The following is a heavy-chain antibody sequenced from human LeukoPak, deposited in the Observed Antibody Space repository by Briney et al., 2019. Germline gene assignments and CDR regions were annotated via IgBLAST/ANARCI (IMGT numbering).Heavy chain of an antibody. V-gene: IGHV4-59*01. Sequence: SETLSLTCTVAGGSINYYYWSWIRQAPGKGLEWIGYIYSSGSTDYNASLKSRVTISVDASKNEVSLKLRSVTAADTAVYYCARELVVSYDSGSSYVHAFDLWGQGTKITVSS. CDR1: GGSINYYY. CDR3: ARELVVSYDSGSSYVHAFDL. J-gene: IGHJ3*01. CDR2: IYSSGST. D-gene: IGHD3-10*01.